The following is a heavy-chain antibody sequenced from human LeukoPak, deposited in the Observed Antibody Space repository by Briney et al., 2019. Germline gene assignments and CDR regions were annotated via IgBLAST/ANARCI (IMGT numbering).Heavy chain of an antibody. J-gene: IGHJ4*02. CDR3: ARSRRVWGSYRYNLGY. CDR2: ISAYNGNT. D-gene: IGHD3-16*02. CDR1: GYTFTSYG. V-gene: IGHV1-18*01. Sequence: ASVKVSCKASGYTFTSYGISWVRQAPGQGLEWMGWISAYNGNTNYAQKLQGRVTMTTDTSTSTAYMELRSLRSDDTVVYYCARSRRVWGSYRYNLGYWGQGTLVTVSS.